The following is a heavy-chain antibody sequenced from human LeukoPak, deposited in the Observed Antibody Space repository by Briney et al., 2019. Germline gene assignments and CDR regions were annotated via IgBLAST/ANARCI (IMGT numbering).Heavy chain of an antibody. Sequence: GASVKVSCKASGYTFTGYYMHWVRQAPGQGLEWMGWINPNSGGTNYAQKFQGRVTMTRDTSISTAYMELSRLRSGDTAVYYCARSASMTSNAFDIWGQGTMVTVSS. CDR3: ARSASMTSNAFDI. J-gene: IGHJ3*02. CDR1: GYTFTGYY. CDR2: INPNSGGT. D-gene: IGHD2/OR15-2a*01. V-gene: IGHV1-2*02.